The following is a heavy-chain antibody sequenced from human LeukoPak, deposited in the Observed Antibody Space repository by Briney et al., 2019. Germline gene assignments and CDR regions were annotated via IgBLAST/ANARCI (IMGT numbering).Heavy chain of an antibody. D-gene: IGHD2-2*01. J-gene: IGHJ4*02. CDR3: ARGLRPADY. CDR2: ISSSGRII. CDR1: GFTFSSYE. Sequence: GGALRLSCAASGFTFSSYEMNWVRQAPGKGLEWVSYISSSGRIIYYSDSVKGRFTVSRDNAKNSLYLQMNSLRAEDTAVYYCARGLRPADYWGQGTLVTAAS. V-gene: IGHV3-48*03.